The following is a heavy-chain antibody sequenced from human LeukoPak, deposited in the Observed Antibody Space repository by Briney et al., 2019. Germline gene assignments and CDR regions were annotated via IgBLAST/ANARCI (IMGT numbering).Heavy chain of an antibody. CDR2: ISGSGGST. V-gene: IGHV3-23*01. D-gene: IGHD3-16*02. CDR1: GFTFSSYA. J-gene: IGHJ5*02. CDR3: AKGGDYVWGSYRYLS. Sequence: GGSLRLSCAASGFTFSSYAMSWVRQAPGKGLEWVSAISGSGGSTYYADSVKGRFTISRDNSKNTLYLQMNSLRAEDTAVYYCAKGGDYVWGSYRYLSWGQGTLVTVSS.